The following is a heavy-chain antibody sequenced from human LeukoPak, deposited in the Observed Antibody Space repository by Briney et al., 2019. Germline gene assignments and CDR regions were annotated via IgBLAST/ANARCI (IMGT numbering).Heavy chain of an antibody. CDR2: ASYSGGT. CDR1: DASISSSRFY. J-gene: IGHJ6*02. D-gene: IGHD3-22*01. Sequence: PSETLSLTCDVSDASISSSRFYWGWIRQPPGKGLEWIGSASYSGGTYYNSSLKSRVTISIDMSKNQFSLRLTSVTAADTAVYYCARQLPLSGSFYYGLDVWGQGTTVTVSS. V-gene: IGHV4-39*01. CDR3: ARQLPLSGSFYYGLDV.